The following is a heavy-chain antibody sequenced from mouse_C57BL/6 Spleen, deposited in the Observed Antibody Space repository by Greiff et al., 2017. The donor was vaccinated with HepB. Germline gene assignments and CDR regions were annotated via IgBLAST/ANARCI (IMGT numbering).Heavy chain of an antibody. J-gene: IGHJ3*01. V-gene: IGHV14-2*01. CDR1: GFNIKDYY. CDR2: IDPEDGDT. Sequence: EVQLQQSGAELVKPGDSVKLSCTASGFNIKDYYMHWVKQRTEQGLEWIGRIDPEDGDTKYAPKFQGKATITADTASNTAYLQLSSLTSEDTAVYYCASGGGAWFAYWGQVTLVTVSA. CDR3: ASGGGAWFAY.